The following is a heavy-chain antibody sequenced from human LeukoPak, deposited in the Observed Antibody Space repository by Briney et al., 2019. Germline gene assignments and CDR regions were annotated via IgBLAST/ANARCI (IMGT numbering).Heavy chain of an antibody. CDR2: IYPGDSDT. V-gene: IGHV5-51*01. J-gene: IGHJ3*02. D-gene: IGHD7-27*01. Sequence: GESLKISCKGSGYSFSNFWIGWARQMPGKGLEWMGIIYPGDSDTRYGPSFQGQVTISADKSIDTAYLQWSYLKASDTAIYYCARYPLHWGSAFDIWGQGTMVTVSS. CDR3: ARYPLHWGSAFDI. CDR1: GYSFSNFW.